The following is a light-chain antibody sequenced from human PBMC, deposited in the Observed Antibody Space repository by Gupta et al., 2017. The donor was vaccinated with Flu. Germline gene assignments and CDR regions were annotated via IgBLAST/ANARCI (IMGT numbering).Light chain of an antibody. J-gene: IGLJ2*01. V-gene: IGLV2-14*04. Sequence: IAISCTGPSSDVGGYNYVSWYQQHPGKAPKRMMYDVSNRPSGVSNRFSGSKSGNTASLTISGLQAEDEADYYCSSYTSSSPYLVFGGGNKLTVL. CDR3: SSYTSSSPYLV. CDR2: DVS. CDR1: SSDVGGYNY.